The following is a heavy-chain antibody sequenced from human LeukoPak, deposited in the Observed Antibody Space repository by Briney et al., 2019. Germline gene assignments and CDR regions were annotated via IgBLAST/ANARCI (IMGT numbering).Heavy chain of an antibody. D-gene: IGHD4-17*01. CDR2: ISAYNGNT. J-gene: IGHJ4*02. V-gene: IGHV1-18*01. CDR1: GYTFTSYG. CDR3: ADLYGDLQAY. Sequence: ASVKVSCKASGYTFTSYGISWVRQAPGQGLEWMGWISAYNGNTNYAQKLQGRVTMTEDTSTDTAYMELSSLRSEDTAVYYCADLYGDLQAYWGQGTLVTVSS.